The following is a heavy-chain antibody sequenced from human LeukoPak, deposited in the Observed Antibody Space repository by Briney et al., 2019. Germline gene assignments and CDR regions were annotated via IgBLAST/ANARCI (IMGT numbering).Heavy chain of an antibody. D-gene: IGHD3-16*01. CDR3: ARGGRTVPDYDYVWGSYEVYYYYYMDV. J-gene: IGHJ6*03. Sequence: ASVKVSCKASGYTFTTYAMNWVRQAPGQGLEWMGWINTNTGNPTFAQGFTGRFVFSLDTSVSTAYLQISSLKAEDTAVYYCARGGRTVPDYDYVWGSYEVYYYYYMDVWGKGTTVTVSS. CDR2: INTNTGNP. V-gene: IGHV7-4-1*02. CDR1: GYTFTTYA.